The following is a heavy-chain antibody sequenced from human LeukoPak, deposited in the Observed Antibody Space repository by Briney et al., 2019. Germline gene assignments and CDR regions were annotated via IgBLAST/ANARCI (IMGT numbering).Heavy chain of an antibody. D-gene: IGHD1-26*01. V-gene: IGHV1-46*01. Sequence: ASVKVSCKASGYTFTSYYMHWVRQAPGQGLEWMGIINPSGGSTSYAQKFQGRVTMARDMSTSTDYMELSSLRSEDTAVYYCARDNSVGDTAWWFDPWGQGTLVTVSS. CDR3: ARDNSVGDTAWWFDP. J-gene: IGHJ5*02. CDR1: GYTFTSYY. CDR2: INPSGGST.